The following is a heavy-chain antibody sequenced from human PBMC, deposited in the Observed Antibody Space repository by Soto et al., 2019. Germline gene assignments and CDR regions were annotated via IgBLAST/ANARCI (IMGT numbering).Heavy chain of an antibody. CDR1: GVSVRSYT. V-gene: IGHV4-4*07. J-gene: IGHJ4*02. D-gene: IGHD2-21*02. Sequence: PSETLSLTCIVSGVSVRSYTWSWVRQPANKGLEWIGRVFSSVSATYNPSLKSRVSISMDTPENRISLKLDSVTAADAGVYFCARDGMTTGDTWGPGTLATVSS. CDR2: VFSSVSA. CDR3: ARDGMTTGDT.